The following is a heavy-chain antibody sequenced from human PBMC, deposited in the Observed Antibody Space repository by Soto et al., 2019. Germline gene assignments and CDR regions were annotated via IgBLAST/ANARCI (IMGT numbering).Heavy chain of an antibody. CDR3: AREPDDSGYAT. D-gene: IGHD3-22*01. Sequence: QTLSLTCAISGYSVSSNSAAWNLIRQSPSRGLEWLGRTYYRSKWFHDYAVPVKSRISINPDTSKNQFSLQLNSVTPEDTAVYYCAREPDDSGYATWGQGTRVTVSS. CDR2: TYYRSKWFH. CDR1: GYSVSSNSAA. J-gene: IGHJ4*02. V-gene: IGHV6-1*01.